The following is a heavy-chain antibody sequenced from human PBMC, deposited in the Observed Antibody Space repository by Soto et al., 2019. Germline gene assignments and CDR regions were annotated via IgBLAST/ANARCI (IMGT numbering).Heavy chain of an antibody. D-gene: IGHD3-10*01. Sequence: ETLSLTCTVSGGSISSSSYYWGWIRQPPGKGLEWIGSIYYSGSTYYNPSLKSRVTISVDTSKNQFSLKLSSVTAADTAVYYCAGEITMVRGPIGYWGQGTLVTVSS. V-gene: IGHV4-39*02. CDR3: AGEITMVRGPIGY. J-gene: IGHJ4*02. CDR1: GGSISSSSYY. CDR2: IYYSGST.